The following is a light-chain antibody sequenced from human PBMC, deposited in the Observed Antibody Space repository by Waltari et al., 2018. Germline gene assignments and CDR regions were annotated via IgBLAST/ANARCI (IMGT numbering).Light chain of an antibody. J-gene: IGKJ2*01. CDR2: EVS. CDR3: VQTLDLPYT. V-gene: IGKV2D-29*01. CDR1: QSLLHSDGRTS. Sequence: IVITQTPLSLSVPPGQPASISCKSSQSLLHSDGRTSLFWYLQKPGQPPQLLIYEVSKRFSGVPERFSGSGSGTDFTLKVSRVEAEDVGLYYCVQTLDLPYTFGQGTKLEI.